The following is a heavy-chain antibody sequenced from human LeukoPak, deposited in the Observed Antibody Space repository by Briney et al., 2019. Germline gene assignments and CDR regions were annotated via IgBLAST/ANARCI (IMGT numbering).Heavy chain of an antibody. CDR2: MNPNSGNT. CDR3: ARVIGDVDTGVYDAFDI. Sequence: ASVKVSCKASGGTFSSYTISWVRQAPGQGFEWMGWMNPNSGNTGYAQKFQGRVTMTRNTSISTAYMELSSLRSEDTAVYYCARVIGDVDTGVYDAFDIWGQGTMVTVSS. J-gene: IGHJ3*02. D-gene: IGHD5-18*01. V-gene: IGHV1-8*02. CDR1: GGTFSSYT.